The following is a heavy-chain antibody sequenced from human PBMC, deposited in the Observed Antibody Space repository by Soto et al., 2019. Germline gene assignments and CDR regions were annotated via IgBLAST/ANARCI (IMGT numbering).Heavy chain of an antibody. CDR3: ARDHSGSYFSYFDY. CDR1: GFTFSSYG. J-gene: IGHJ4*02. Sequence: GGSLRLSCAASGFTFSSYGMHWVRQAPGKGLEWVAAIWYDGSNKYYADSVKGRFTISRDNSKNTLYLQMNSLRAEDTAVYYCARDHSGSYFSYFDYWGQGTLVTVSS. D-gene: IGHD1-26*01. V-gene: IGHV3-33*01. CDR2: IWYDGSNK.